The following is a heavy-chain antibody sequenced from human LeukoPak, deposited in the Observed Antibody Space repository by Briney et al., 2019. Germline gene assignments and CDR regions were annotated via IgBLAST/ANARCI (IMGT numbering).Heavy chain of an antibody. Sequence: GGSLRLSCAASGFTFSSYAMRWVRQAPGKGLEYVSAISSNGGSTYYANSVKGRFTISRDNSKNTLYLQMGSLRAEDMAVYYCARGVTDLDYWGQGTLVTVSS. CDR2: ISSNGGST. CDR1: GFTFSSYA. D-gene: IGHD5-18*01. V-gene: IGHV3-64*01. CDR3: ARGVTDLDY. J-gene: IGHJ4*02.